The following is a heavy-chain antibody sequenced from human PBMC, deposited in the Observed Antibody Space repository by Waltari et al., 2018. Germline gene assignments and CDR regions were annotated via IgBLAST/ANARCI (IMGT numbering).Heavy chain of an antibody. CDR3: ARVFVAAAGSHHDAFDI. CDR2: ISGSSSDI. Sequence: EVQLVASGGGLVKPGGSLRLCCAASGFTLSSYAMHWLRQAPGKGLEWVSSISGSSSDIYYADSVKGRFTISRDNAKNSLYLQMNSLRAEDTAVYYCARVFVAAAGSHHDAFDIWGQGTMVTVSS. D-gene: IGHD6-13*01. J-gene: IGHJ3*02. CDR1: GFTLSSYA. V-gene: IGHV3-21*03.